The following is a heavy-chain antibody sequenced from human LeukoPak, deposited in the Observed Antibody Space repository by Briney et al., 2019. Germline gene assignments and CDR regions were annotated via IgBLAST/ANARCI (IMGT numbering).Heavy chain of an antibody. CDR2: IYYSGST. CDR3: ARGNCGGDCYNYYYYGMDV. Sequence: SQTLSLTCTVSGGSISSGGYYWSWIRQHPGKGLEWIGYIYYSGSTYYNPSLKSRVTISVDTSKNQFSLKLSSVTAADTAVYYCARGNCGGDCYNYYYYGMDVWGQGTTVTVSS. V-gene: IGHV4-31*03. D-gene: IGHD2-21*02. J-gene: IGHJ6*02. CDR1: GGSISSGGYY.